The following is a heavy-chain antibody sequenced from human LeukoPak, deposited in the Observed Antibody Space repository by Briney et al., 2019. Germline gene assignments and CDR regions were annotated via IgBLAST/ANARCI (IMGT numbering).Heavy chain of an antibody. Sequence: GGSLRLSCAASGFTFSSYEMNWVRQAPGKGLEWVSYISSSGSTIYYADSVKGRFTISRDNAKNSLYLQMNSLRAEDTAVYYCARGYIYASYFDYWGQGTLSPSPQ. CDR3: ARGYIYASYFDY. CDR1: GFTFSSYE. CDR2: ISSSGSTI. V-gene: IGHV3-48*03. D-gene: IGHD5-18*01. J-gene: IGHJ4*02.